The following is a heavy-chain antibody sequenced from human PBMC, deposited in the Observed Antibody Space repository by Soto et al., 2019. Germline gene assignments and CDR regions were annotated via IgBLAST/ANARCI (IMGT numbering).Heavy chain of an antibody. CDR1: GGTFSSSG. Sequence: QVHLVQSGTEVKKPGSSVKVSCKASGGTFSSSGFSWVRQAPGQGLEWMGMMVPSLDTTNYAQNFQARVTITADEVTSTAYMELRSLRSEDTAVYYCARWPQPRYTADPYAVDVWGQGTRVIVSS. V-gene: IGHV1-69*11. D-gene: IGHD3-16*02. CDR2: MVPSLDTT. J-gene: IGHJ6*02. CDR3: ARWPQPRYTADPYAVDV.